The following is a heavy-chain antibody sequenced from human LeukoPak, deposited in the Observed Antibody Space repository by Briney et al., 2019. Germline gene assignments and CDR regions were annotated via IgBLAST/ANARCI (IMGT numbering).Heavy chain of an antibody. Sequence: SETLSLTCTVSGGSISSYYWSWIRQPSGKGLEWIGYIYYTGSTTYNPSLKSRVTMSADTSKNQFSLNLNSVTAADTAVYYCAKLESQFVVVVAASDYWGQGTLVTVSS. CDR1: GGSISSYY. J-gene: IGHJ4*02. D-gene: IGHD2-15*01. CDR3: AKLESQFVVVVAASDY. V-gene: IGHV4-59*01. CDR2: IYYTGST.